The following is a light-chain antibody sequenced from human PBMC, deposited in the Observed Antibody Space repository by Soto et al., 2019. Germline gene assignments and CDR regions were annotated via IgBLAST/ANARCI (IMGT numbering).Light chain of an antibody. CDR3: QQLISYPLT. CDR2: AAS. J-gene: IGKJ4*01. Sequence: EIQLTQSPSFLSASVGDRVTITCRASQDLSTYLAWYQQKPGKAPKLLIYAASTLHSGVPSRFSGSGSGTEFTLTVTSLQPEDFATYYCQQLISYPLTFGGGTKVEIK. CDR1: QDLSTY. V-gene: IGKV1-9*01.